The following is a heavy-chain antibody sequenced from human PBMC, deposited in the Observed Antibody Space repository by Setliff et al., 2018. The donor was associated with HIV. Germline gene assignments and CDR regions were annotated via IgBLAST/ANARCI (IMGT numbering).Heavy chain of an antibody. CDR3: ARLYYYDTRSFDL. Sequence: PGGSLRLSCAANGFSFSSYSMSWVRQAPGKGLEWVSGIGGSGGSTYYADSVKGRFTISRDNSRNTLYLQMNSLRAEDTAVYYCARLYYYDTRSFDLWGQGTMVTVSS. V-gene: IGHV3-23*01. D-gene: IGHD3-22*01. CDR1: GFSFSSYS. CDR2: IGGSGGST. J-gene: IGHJ3*01.